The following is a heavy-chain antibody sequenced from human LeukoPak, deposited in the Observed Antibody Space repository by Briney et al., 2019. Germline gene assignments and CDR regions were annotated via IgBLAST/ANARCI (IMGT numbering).Heavy chain of an antibody. V-gene: IGHV4-59*05. J-gene: IGHJ4*02. D-gene: IGHD3-10*01. CDR2: IYYSGST. Sequence: SETLSLTCTVSGGSISSYFWTWIRQPPGKGLEWIGSIYYSGSTYYNPSLKSRVTISVDTSKNQFSLKLSSVTAADTAVYYCARRYYYGSGSYYPFDYWGQGTLVTVSS. CDR1: GGSISSYF. CDR3: ARRYYYGSGSYYPFDY.